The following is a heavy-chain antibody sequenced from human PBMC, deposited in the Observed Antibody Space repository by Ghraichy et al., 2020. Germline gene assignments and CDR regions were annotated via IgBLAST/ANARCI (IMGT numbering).Heavy chain of an antibody. CDR2: IIPIFGTA. D-gene: IGHD6-19*01. Sequence: SVNVSCKASGGTFSSFAISWVRQAPGQGLEWMGGIIPIFGTANYAQKFQGRVTITADESTSTAYMELSSLRSEDTAVYYCARVTSSGWYRTHWYFDLWGRGTLVTVSS. CDR1: GGTFSSFA. J-gene: IGHJ2*01. V-gene: IGHV1-69*13. CDR3: ARVTSSGWYRTHWYFDL.